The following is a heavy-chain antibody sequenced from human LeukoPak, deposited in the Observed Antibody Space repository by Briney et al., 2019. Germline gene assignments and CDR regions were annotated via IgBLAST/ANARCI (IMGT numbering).Heavy chain of an antibody. CDR2: INTDGSST. CDR3: ARVRGYDTSDYDY. CDR1: GFTFSSYW. Sequence: GGSLRLSCAASGFTFSSYWMHWVRQGPGKGLVWVSRINTDGSSTRYADSVKGRFTISRDNAKNTLYLQMNTLRAEDTAVYYCARVRGYDTSDYDYWGQGTLVTVSS. D-gene: IGHD3-22*01. J-gene: IGHJ4*02. V-gene: IGHV3-74*01.